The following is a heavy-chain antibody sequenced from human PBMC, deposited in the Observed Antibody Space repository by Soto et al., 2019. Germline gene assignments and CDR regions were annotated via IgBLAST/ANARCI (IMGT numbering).Heavy chain of an antibody. CDR1: GGTFSSYA. CDR2: SIPIFGTA. J-gene: IGHJ4*02. D-gene: IGHD3-9*01. V-gene: IGHV1-69*01. Sequence: QVQLVQSGAEVKKPGSSVKVSCKASGGTFSSYAISWVRQAPGQGLEWMGGSIPIFGTANYAQKFQGRVTITADESTSTAYMELSSLRSEDTAVYYCARDGLGILTCYPHFDYWGQGTLVTVSS. CDR3: ARDGLGILTCYPHFDY.